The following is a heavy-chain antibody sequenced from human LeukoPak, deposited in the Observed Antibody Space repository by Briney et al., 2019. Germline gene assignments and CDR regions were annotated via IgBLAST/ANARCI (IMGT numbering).Heavy chain of an antibody. J-gene: IGHJ6*03. CDR1: GFTFSSYA. CDR2: MSGSGGTT. CDR3: AMTPEFSRLGYSYYYMDV. V-gene: IGHV3-23*01. D-gene: IGHD7-27*01. Sequence: GGSLRLSCEGSGFTFSSYAMSWVRQAPGKGLEWVSTMSGSGGTTYYADSVKGRFTISRDNSKSTLYLQMNSLRAEDTAVFYCAMTPEFSRLGYSYYYMDVWGKGTTVTVSS.